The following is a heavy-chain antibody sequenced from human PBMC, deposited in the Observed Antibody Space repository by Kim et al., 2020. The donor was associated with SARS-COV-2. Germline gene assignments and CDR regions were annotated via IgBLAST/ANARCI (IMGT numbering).Heavy chain of an antibody. D-gene: IGHD1-26*01. J-gene: IGHJ5*02. Sequence: YHPSLKSRVTISVDTSKNQFSLKLSSVTAADTAVYYCASKWELGNWFDPWGQGTLVTVSS. CDR3: ASKWELGNWFDP. V-gene: IGHV4-34*01.